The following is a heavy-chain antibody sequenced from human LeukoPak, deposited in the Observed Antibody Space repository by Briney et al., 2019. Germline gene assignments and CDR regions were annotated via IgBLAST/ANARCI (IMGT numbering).Heavy chain of an antibody. D-gene: IGHD3-22*01. Sequence: ASVKVSCKASGYTFTGYYMHWVRQAPGQGLEWMGRINPNSGGTNYAQKFQGRVTITRDTPISTAHMELSRLRSDETAVYYCARAIPLPNYYDSSGYYGRWGQGTLVTVSS. CDR3: ARAIPLPNYYDSSGYYGR. J-gene: IGHJ4*02. V-gene: IGHV1-2*06. CDR2: INPNSGGT. CDR1: GYTFTGYY.